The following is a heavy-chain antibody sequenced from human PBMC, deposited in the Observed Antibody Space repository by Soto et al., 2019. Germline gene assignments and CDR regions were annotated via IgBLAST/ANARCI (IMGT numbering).Heavy chain of an antibody. D-gene: IGHD6-19*01. CDR2: IYHTGYT. V-gene: IGHV4-4*07. J-gene: IGHJ4*02. CDR3: ARVAGAKFDF. CDR1: GGSINTYY. Sequence: PSETLSLTCTVSGGSINTYYWSWLRQPAGKGLEWIGRIYHTGYTNPNSSLKSRLTMSVXXXKXXXXLRLTPXXAAXTAVYYCARVAGAKFDFWGQGILVTVSS.